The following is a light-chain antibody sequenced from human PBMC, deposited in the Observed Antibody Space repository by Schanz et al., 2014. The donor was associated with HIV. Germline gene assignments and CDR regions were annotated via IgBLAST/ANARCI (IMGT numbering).Light chain of an antibody. J-gene: IGLJ2*01. CDR2: EIS. CDR3: TSYTTRSTVL. V-gene: IGLV2-14*02. Sequence: QSVLTQPASVSGSPGQSITISCPGTSSDVGSYNLVSWYQQYPGKAPKLMIYEISKWPSGVSNRFSGSKSGNTASLTISGLQAEDEADYYCTSYTTRSTVLFGGGTKLTVL. CDR1: SSDVGSYNL.